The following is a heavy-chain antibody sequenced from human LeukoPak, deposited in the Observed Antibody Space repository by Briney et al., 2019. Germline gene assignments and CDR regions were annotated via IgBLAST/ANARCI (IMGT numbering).Heavy chain of an antibody. CDR1: GGSLSDSA. CDR2: IIVSLGIT. D-gene: IGHD3-3*01. J-gene: IGHJ5*02. Sequence: SVKVSCKASGGSLSDSAVFWVRQAPGHGLEWMGKIIVSLGITDYAQKFQDRVTITADKTTSTAYMELSSLRSDDTAVYYGARESVRFGVVKEGDLWGQGTLVSVSS. CDR3: ARESVRFGVVKEGDL. V-gene: IGHV1-69*04.